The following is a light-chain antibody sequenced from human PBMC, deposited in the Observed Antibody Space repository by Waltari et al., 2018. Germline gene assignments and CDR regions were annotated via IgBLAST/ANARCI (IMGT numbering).Light chain of an antibody. V-gene: IGLV3-25*03. J-gene: IGLJ2*01. CDR1: ALPKQY. CDR3: QSADREDTYVV. Sequence: SYELTQPPPVSVSPGHMAGTTCSGDALPKQYAYWYQQKPGQAPVLVIYKDSEKPSGIPERFSGSSSGTTVTLTIRGVQAEDEADYYCQSADREDTYVVFGGGTKLTVL. CDR2: KDS.